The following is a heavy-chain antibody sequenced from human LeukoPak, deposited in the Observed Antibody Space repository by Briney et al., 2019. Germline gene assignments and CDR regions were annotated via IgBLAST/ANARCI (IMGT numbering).Heavy chain of an antibody. CDR3: ARTSWLQSSYYFEY. V-gene: IGHV4-59*08. CDR2: IYYTGST. D-gene: IGHD5-24*01. CDR1: GGSISSDY. J-gene: IGHJ4*02. Sequence: PSETLSLTCSVSGGSISSDYWSWIRQPPGKGLEWIGDIYYTGSTNYNPSLKSRVTISVDTSKNQFSLKLSSVTAADMAVYYCARTSWLQSSYYFEYWGQGTLVTVSS.